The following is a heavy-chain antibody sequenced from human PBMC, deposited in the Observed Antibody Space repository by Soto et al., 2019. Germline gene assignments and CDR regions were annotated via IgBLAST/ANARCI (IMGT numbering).Heavy chain of an antibody. CDR1: GGSISSGGYS. CDR2: IYYSGST. D-gene: IGHD3-10*01. CDR3: ARQGFGELHGLVDV. V-gene: IGHV4-30-2*03. J-gene: IGHJ6*02. Sequence: TLSLTCAVSGGSISSGGYSWSWIRQPPGKGLEWFGYIYYSGSTYYNPSLKSRVTISVDTSKNQFSLKLYSVTAADTALYYCARQGFGELHGLVDVWGQGTTVTVSS.